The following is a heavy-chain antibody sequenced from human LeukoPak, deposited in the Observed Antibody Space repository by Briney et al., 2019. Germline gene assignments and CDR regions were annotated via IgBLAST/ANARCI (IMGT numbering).Heavy chain of an antibody. CDR2: ISAYNGNT. CDR3: ARDLARWSAYCSSTSCYMGGYYYGMDV. J-gene: IGHJ6*02. CDR1: GYTFTSYG. Sequence: ASVKVSCKASGYTFTSYGIGWVRQAPGQGLEWMGWISAYNGNTNYAQKLQGRVTMTTDTSTSTAYMELRSLRSDDTAVYYCARDLARWSAYCSSTSCYMGGYYYGMDVWGQGTTVTVSS. V-gene: IGHV1-18*01. D-gene: IGHD2-2*02.